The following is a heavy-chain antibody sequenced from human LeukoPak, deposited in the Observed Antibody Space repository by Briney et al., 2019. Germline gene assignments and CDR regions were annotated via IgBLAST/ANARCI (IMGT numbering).Heavy chain of an antibody. CDR2: IYYSGST. J-gene: IGHJ4*02. CDR1: GDSISSFY. D-gene: IGHD2-15*01. CDR3: ARVGGYCSGGSCYTFDY. Sequence: PSETLSLTCTVSGDSISSFYWTWIRQPPGKGLEWIGYIYYSGSTYYNPSLKSRVTISVDTSKSQFSLKLSSVTAADTAVYYCARVGGYCSGGSCYTFDYWGQGTLVTVSS. V-gene: IGHV4-59*12.